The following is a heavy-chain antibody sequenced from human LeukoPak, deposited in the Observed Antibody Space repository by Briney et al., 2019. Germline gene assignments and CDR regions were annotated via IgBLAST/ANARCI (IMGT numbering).Heavy chain of an antibody. Sequence: SETLSLTCTVSGASISSYYWSWIRQPPGRGLEWIGYVYFSGSTNYNSSLKSRVTISRDTSKNQFSLKLGSVTAADTAVYYCARAPYGSGSFYYYGMDVWGQGTTVTVSS. D-gene: IGHD3-10*01. CDR2: VYFSGST. J-gene: IGHJ6*02. V-gene: IGHV4-59*01. CDR3: ARAPYGSGSFYYYGMDV. CDR1: GASISSYY.